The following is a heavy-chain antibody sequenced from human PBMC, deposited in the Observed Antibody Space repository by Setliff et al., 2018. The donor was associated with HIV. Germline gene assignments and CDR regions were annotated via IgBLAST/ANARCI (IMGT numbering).Heavy chain of an antibody. CDR3: AKDLGNYYYMDV. V-gene: IGHV3-23*01. J-gene: IGHJ6*03. CDR1: GFTFISYA. Sequence: GGSLRLSCAASGFTFISYAMSWVRQAPGKGLEWVSAISGSGGSTYYAESVKGRFTISRDNSKNTLYLRLNSLRAEDTAIYYCAKDLGNYYYMDVWGKGTTVTVSS. D-gene: IGHD3-10*01. CDR2: ISGSGGST.